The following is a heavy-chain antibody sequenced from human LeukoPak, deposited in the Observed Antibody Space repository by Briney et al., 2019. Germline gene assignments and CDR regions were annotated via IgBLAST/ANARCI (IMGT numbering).Heavy chain of an antibody. D-gene: IGHD2-15*01. CDR1: VYTFTSYY. V-gene: IGHV1-46*01. CDR3: ARVSCSGGSCSLDY. J-gene: IGHJ4*02. CDR2: INPGGDTT. Sequence: ASVTVSCTSSVYTFTSYYLHWVRQAPGQGREGMGIINPGGDTTTYAQKFQGRVTMTRDTSTSTFYMALSSLRSEDTAVYYCARVSCSGGSCSLDYWGQGTLVTVSS.